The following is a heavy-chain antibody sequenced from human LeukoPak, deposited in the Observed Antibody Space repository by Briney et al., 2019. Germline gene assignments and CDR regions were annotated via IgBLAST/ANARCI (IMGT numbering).Heavy chain of an antibody. Sequence: GGSLRLSCVASGFTFSSYGMSWVRQAPGKGLEWVSAISGSGGSTYYADSVKGRFTISRDNSKNTLYLQMNSLRAEDTAVYYCAKDVAVYYYGSGTASDYWGQGTLVTVSS. CDR1: GFTFSSYG. V-gene: IGHV3-23*01. CDR2: ISGSGGST. CDR3: AKDVAVYYYGSGTASDY. J-gene: IGHJ4*02. D-gene: IGHD3-10*01.